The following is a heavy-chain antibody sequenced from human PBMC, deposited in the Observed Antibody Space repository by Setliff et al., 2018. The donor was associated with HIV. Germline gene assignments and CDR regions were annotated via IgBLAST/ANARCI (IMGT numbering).Heavy chain of an antibody. Sequence: GASVKVSCKASGYTFTGYYMHWVRQAPGQGLEWMGRINPNSGGTKYAQKFQGRVTMTRDTSISTAYMELSRLISDDTAVYYCARESRDMVATSPLDYWGQGTLVTVSS. CDR1: GYTFTGYY. V-gene: IGHV1-2*06. D-gene: IGHD5-12*01. CDR3: ARESRDMVATSPLDY. J-gene: IGHJ4*02. CDR2: INPNSGGT.